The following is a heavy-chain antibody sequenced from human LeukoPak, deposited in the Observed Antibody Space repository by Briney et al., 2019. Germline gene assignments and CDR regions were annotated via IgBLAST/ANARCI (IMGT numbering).Heavy chain of an antibody. D-gene: IGHD3-10*01. V-gene: IGHV1-2*04. CDR1: GYTFTGYY. J-gene: IGHJ4*02. CDR2: INPNSGGT. Sequence: GASVKVSCKASGYTFTGYYMHWVRQAPGRGLEWMGWINPNSGGTNYAQKFQGWVTMTGDTSISTAYMELSRLRSDDTAVYYCARESHVTREDYWGQGTLVTVSS. CDR3: ARESHVTREDY.